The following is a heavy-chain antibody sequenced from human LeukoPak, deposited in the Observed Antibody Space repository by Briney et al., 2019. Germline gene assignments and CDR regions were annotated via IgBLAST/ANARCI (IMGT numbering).Heavy chain of an antibody. CDR3: ARSTTARTTSYYYYYMDV. Sequence: SETLSLTCTVSGGSISSYYWSWIRQPPGKGLEWIGYIYYSGSTNYNPSLKSRVTISVDTSKNQFSLKLSSVTAADTAVYYCARSTTARTTSYYYYYMDVWGKGTTVTASS. CDR2: IYYSGST. V-gene: IGHV4-59*08. D-gene: IGHD1/OR15-1a*01. CDR1: GGSISSYY. J-gene: IGHJ6*03.